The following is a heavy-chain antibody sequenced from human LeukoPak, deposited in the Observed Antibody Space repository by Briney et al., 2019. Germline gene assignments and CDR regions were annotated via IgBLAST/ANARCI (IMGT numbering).Heavy chain of an antibody. V-gene: IGHV3-30*03. CDR1: GFTISSHG. D-gene: IGHD6-19*01. Sequence: GTSLRLSCAVSGFTISSHGMHWVRQAPGKGLEWVAMISYNGNSKYYGDSVKGRFTISRDNSKNTLYLQMNSLRAEDTAVYYCAIAVAGYFDYWGQGTLVTVSS. CDR3: AIAVAGYFDY. J-gene: IGHJ4*02. CDR2: ISYNGNSK.